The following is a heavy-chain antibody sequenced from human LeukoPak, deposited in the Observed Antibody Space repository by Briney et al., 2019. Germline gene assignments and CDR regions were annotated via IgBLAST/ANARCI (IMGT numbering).Heavy chain of an antibody. CDR3: AKDRANFGVAYFDY. CDR2: IRYEGSNK. V-gene: IGHV3-30*02. CDR1: GFIFSTYG. Sequence: PGGSLRLSCAASGFIFSTYGMHWLRQAPGKGLEWVAFIRYEGSNKYYVDSVKGRFTISRDNSKNTLYLQMNSLRGEDTAVYYCAKDRANFGVAYFDYWGQGTLVTVSS. D-gene: IGHD3-3*01. J-gene: IGHJ4*02.